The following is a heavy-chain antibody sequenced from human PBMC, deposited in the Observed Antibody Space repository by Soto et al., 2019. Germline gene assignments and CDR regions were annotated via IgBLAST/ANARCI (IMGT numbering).Heavy chain of an antibody. CDR1: GYSFTSYW. V-gene: IGHV5-10-1*04. D-gene: IGHD6-13*01. CDR2: IDPSDSYT. CDR3: ARLQAGAGDNDHPLAY. J-gene: IGHJ4*02. Sequence: GESLKISCKGSGYSFTSYWISWVRQMPGKGLEWMGRIDPSDSYTNYSPSFQGQVTISADKSISTAYLQWSSLKASDTAMYYCARLQAGAGDNDHPLAYWGQGTLVPVSS.